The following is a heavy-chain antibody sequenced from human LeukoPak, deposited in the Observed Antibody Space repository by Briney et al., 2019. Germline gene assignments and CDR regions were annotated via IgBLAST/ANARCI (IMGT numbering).Heavy chain of an antibody. V-gene: IGHV3-30-3*01. CDR2: ISYDGSNK. CDR3: ARVLTTVTTFYYGMDV. CDR1: GFTFSSYA. J-gene: IGHJ6*02. Sequence: GGSLRLSCAASGFTFSSYAMHWVRQAPGKGLEWVAVISYDGSNKYYADSVKGRFTIPRDNSKNTLYLQMNSLRAEDTAVYYCARVLTTVTTFYYGMDVWGHGTTVTVSS. D-gene: IGHD4-17*01.